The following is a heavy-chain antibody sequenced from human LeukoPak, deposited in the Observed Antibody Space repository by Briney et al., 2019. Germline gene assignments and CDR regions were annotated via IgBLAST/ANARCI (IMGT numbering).Heavy chain of an antibody. CDR1: GFTFSSYA. V-gene: IGHV3-23*01. CDR3: ARSRSGSVAGTSDY. CDR2: INGDGDT. D-gene: IGHD6-19*01. J-gene: IGHJ4*02. Sequence: GGSLRLSCAASGFTFSSYAMSWVRQAPGKGLEWVSSINGDGDTYYTDPVEGRFTLSRDNSRNTLYLQMNSLRAEDTAVYYCARSRSGSVAGTSDYWGQGTLVIVSS.